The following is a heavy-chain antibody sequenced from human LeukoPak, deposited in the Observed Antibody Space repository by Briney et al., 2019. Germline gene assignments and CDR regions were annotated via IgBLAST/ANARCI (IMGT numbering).Heavy chain of an antibody. V-gene: IGHV1-69*05. J-gene: IGHJ6*04. CDR1: GGTFSSYA. D-gene: IGHD6-13*01. CDR3: ARGTEAGIAAAGTLGGMDV. Sequence: SVKVSCEASGGTFSSYAISWVRQAPGQGLEWMGRIIPIFGTANYAQKFQGRVTITTDESTSTAYMELSSLRSADTAVYYCARGTEAGIAAAGTLGGMDVWGKGTTVTVSS. CDR2: IIPIFGTA.